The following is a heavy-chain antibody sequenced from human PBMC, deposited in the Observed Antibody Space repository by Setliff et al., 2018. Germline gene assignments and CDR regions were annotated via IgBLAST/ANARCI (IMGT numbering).Heavy chain of an antibody. V-gene: IGHV1-18*01. Sequence: ASVKVSCKTSGYPFTNYGLSWVRQAPGQGLEWMGWIGAYNGNTYNAHKFQGRVTMTSDTSTSTAYMELRSLRSDDTAVYYCARVTIAVAGYFDFWGQGTLVTVSS. CDR3: ARVTIAVAGYFDF. J-gene: IGHJ4*02. D-gene: IGHD6-19*01. CDR1: GYPFTNYG. CDR2: IGAYNGNT.